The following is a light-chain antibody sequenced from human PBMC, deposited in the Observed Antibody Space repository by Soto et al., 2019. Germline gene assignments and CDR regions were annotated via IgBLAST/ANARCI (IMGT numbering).Light chain of an antibody. Sequence: EIVFTQSPCTLSLSPGERATLSCRASQTVSSSLAWYQQKPGQPPSLLIYGAFKRATGIPDRFSGSGCGTDFTTTISRMEPEDFAVYCCQQYGSSPRTFGQGTKVDIK. J-gene: IGKJ1*01. V-gene: IGKV3-20*01. CDR3: QQYGSSPRT. CDR2: GAF. CDR1: QTVSSS.